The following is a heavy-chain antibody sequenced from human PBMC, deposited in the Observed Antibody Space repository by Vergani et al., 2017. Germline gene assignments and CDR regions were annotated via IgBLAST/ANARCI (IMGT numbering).Heavy chain of an antibody. Sequence: QVQLVQSGAEVKKPGSSVKVSCKASGGTFSSYAISWVRQAPGQGLEWMGGIIPIFGTANYAQKFQGRVTITADESTSTAYMELSSLRSEDTAVYYCARVLVEXDSSGYYYYYGMDVWGQGTTVTVSS. J-gene: IGHJ6*02. CDR3: ARVLVEXDSSGYYYYYGMDV. CDR2: IIPIFGTA. CDR1: GGTFSSYA. V-gene: IGHV1-69*12. D-gene: IGHD3-22*01.